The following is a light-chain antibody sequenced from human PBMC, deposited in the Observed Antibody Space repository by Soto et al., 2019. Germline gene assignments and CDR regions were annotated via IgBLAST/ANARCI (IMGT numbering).Light chain of an antibody. CDR1: SSDVGGYDS. V-gene: IGLV2-8*01. CDR3: SSYAGSNTFV. CDR2: DVD. Sequence: SALTQPPSASGSPGQSVTISFSGTSSDVGGYDSVSWYQHHPGKVPKLIIFDVDKWPSGVPDRFSGFKSGNTASLTVSGLRAEDEADYYCSSYAGSNTFVFGTGTKVTVL. J-gene: IGLJ1*01.